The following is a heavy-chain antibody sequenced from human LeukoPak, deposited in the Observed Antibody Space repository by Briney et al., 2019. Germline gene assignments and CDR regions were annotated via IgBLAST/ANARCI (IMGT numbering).Heavy chain of an antibody. CDR2: ICYNGNT. Sequence: SETLSLTCTLSGDSISSSGYCWGWIRQPPGKGLECVGLICYNGNTYYTPSLKSRVTISVDTSKNQFSLRLSSVTAADTAMYYCARHKSRIDWFDPWSRGTLVTVSS. CDR1: GDSISSSGYC. D-gene: IGHD3-16*02. V-gene: IGHV4-39*01. CDR3: ARHKSRIDWFDP. J-gene: IGHJ5*02.